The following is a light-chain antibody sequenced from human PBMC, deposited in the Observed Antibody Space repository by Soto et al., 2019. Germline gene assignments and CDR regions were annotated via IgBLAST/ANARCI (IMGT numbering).Light chain of an antibody. J-gene: IGKJ2*01. CDR1: QSVSSN. V-gene: IGKV3-15*01. CDR3: LQYDNSPLYT. CDR2: GAS. Sequence: EIVMTQSPATLSVSPGERATLSCRASQSVSSNLAWYQQKPGQAPRLLIYGASTRATGIPARFSGSGSGTDFSLTISRLEPEDFAVYYCLQYDNSPLYTFGQGTKVDIK.